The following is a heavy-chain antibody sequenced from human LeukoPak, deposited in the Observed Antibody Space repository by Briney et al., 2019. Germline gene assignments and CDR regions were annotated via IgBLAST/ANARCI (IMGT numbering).Heavy chain of an antibody. CDR2: MNPNSGNT. CDR3: ARRIAAAGTMEFDY. D-gene: IGHD6-13*01. Sequence: ASVKVSCKASGYTFTSYDINWVRQATGQGLEWMGWMNPNSGNTGYAQKFQGRVTMTRNTSISTAYMELSSLRSEDTAVYYCARRIAAAGTMEFDYWGQGTXVXVSS. J-gene: IGHJ4*02. CDR1: GYTFTSYD. V-gene: IGHV1-8*01.